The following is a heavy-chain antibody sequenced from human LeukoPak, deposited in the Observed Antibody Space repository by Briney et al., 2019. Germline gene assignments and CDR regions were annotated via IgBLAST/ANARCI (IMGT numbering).Heavy chain of an antibody. CDR2: ISAYNGNT. D-gene: IGHD3-22*01. Sequence: ASVKVSCKASGYTFTSYGISWVRQAPGQGLEWMGWISAYNGNTNYAQKLQGRVTMTTDTSTSTAYMELSRLRSDDTAVYYCARDRGYYDSSGYYYGGDFDYWGQGTLVTVSS. CDR1: GYTFTSYG. V-gene: IGHV1-18*01. J-gene: IGHJ4*02. CDR3: ARDRGYYDSSGYYYGGDFDY.